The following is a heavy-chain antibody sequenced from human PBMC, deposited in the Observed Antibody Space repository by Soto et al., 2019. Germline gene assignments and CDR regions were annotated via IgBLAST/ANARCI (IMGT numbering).Heavy chain of an antibody. D-gene: IGHD5-18*01. V-gene: IGHV5-51*01. CDR2: IYPDDSDI. CDR3: ARNPLGGDTAMVPGTCES. J-gene: IGHJ3*02. Sequence: GEYQTVSCKGSGYRFTKYWIAWVRQMPGKGLEWIGLIYPDDSDIRYSPSFQGQVTISADKSISTAYLQWSSLRAPDTAMFYCARNPLGGDTAMVPGTCESWRQGTRVAVSS. CDR1: GYRFTKYW.